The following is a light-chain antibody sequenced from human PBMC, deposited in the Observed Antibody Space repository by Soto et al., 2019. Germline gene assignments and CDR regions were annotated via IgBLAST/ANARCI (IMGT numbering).Light chain of an antibody. J-gene: IGLJ1*01. CDR1: SSDVGAYDL. CDR3: SSYTSSSTPYV. Sequence: QSALSQPASVSGSPGQSVTISCTGTSSDVGAYDLVCWYQQHPGKAPKLMIYDVSNRPSGVSNRFSGSKSGNTASLTISGLQAEDEDDYYCSSYTSSSTPYVFGTGTKLTVL. V-gene: IGLV2-14*01. CDR2: DVS.